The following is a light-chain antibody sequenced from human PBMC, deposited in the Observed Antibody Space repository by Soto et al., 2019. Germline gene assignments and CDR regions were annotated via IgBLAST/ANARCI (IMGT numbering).Light chain of an antibody. J-gene: IGKJ1*01. Sequence: DLQMTQSPSSVSASLGDYVTSXXRASQTIMAYLNWYQLKPGKTPRLXIYAASSLQSGVPSRFSGSGSGTDFTLTISSLQPEDFATYSCQQSYNSPQTFGRGTKVDIK. CDR3: QQSYNSPQT. CDR2: AAS. CDR1: QTIMAY. V-gene: IGKV1-39*01.